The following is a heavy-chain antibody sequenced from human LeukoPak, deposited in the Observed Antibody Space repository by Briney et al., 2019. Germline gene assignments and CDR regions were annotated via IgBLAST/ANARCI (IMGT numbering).Heavy chain of an antibody. CDR1: GFTFSSYS. D-gene: IGHD3-3*01. CDR3: ARETGFWSGYYFYLYYFDY. J-gene: IGHJ4*02. CDR2: ISSSSSTI. V-gene: IGHV3-48*02. Sequence: GGFLRLSCAASGFTFSSYSMNWVRQAPGKGLEWVSYISSSSSTIYYADSVKGRFTISRDNAKNSLYLQMNSLRDEDTAVYYCARETGFWSGYYFYLYYFDYWGQGTLVTVSS.